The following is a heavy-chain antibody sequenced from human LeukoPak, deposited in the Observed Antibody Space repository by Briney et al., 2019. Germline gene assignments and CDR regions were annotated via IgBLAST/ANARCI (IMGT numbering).Heavy chain of an antibody. CDR2: FVLEDGER. CDR1: GYTLSELS. CDR3: ATLDLPPSTAAVAS. V-gene: IGHV1-24*01. D-gene: IGHD6-13*01. J-gene: IGHJ5*01. Sequence: ASVTVSCKVSGYTLSELSIHWVRQGPGKGLEWMAGFVLEDGERIYAQKFRGRVRVTEDTSTDTAYMELSSLRSEDTAVYYCATLDLPPSTAAVASWGQGTLVTVSS.